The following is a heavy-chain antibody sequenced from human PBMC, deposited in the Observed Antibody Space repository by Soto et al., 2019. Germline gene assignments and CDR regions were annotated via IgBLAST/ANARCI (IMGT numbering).Heavy chain of an antibody. Sequence: ASVKVSCKASGYTFTSYYMHWVRQAPGQGLEWMGIINPSGGSTSYAQKFQGRVTMTRDTSTSTVYMELSSLRSEDTAVYYCARGYYDSSGYPPYRYYGMDVWVQGTTVTVSS. CDR2: INPSGGST. CDR3: ARGYYDSSGYPPYRYYGMDV. V-gene: IGHV1-46*03. D-gene: IGHD3-22*01. CDR1: GYTFTSYY. J-gene: IGHJ6*02.